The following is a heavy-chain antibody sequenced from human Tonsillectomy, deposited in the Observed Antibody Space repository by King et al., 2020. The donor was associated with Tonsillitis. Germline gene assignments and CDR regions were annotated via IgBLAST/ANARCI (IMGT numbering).Heavy chain of an antibody. CDR3: AXXXPXXXXLXXFGEXXLHXXY. J-gene: IGHJ4*02. Sequence: QLQESXXGLVKPSXTLSXTXTVSGDSXSSNSYYXGWIRQPPGKGLEWIGSFYYSGSTYYNPSLKSRVTISVDTSKNQFSLQLSCVTAADTAVYYCAXXXPXXXXLXXFGEXXLHXXYWGXXTLXTVS. D-gene: IGHD3-10*01. CDR2: FYYSGST. CDR1: GDSXSSNSYY. V-gene: IGHV4-39*01.